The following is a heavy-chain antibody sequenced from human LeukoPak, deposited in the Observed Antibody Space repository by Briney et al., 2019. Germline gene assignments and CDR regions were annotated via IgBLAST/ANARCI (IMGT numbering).Heavy chain of an antibody. J-gene: IGHJ4*02. CDR3: ARGRYDFWSGYQPIMDIFDY. CDR1: GGSISSYY. Sequence: SETLSLTCTVSGGSISSYYWSWIRQPPGKGLEWIGYIYYSGSTNYNPSLKSRVTISVDTSKNQFSLKLSSVTAADTAVYYCARGRYDFWSGYQPIMDIFDYWGQGSLVTVSS. V-gene: IGHV4-59*12. CDR2: IYYSGST. D-gene: IGHD3-3*01.